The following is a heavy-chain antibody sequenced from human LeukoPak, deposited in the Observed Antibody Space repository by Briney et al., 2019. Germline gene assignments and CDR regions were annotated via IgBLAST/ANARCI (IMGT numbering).Heavy chain of an antibody. CDR3: ARPLNTIFGVWDYYYMDV. D-gene: IGHD3-3*01. CDR2: ISGSSSTM. V-gene: IGHV3-48*01. J-gene: IGHJ6*03. CDR1: GFTFSNYD. Sequence: GGSLRLSCAASGFTFSNYDMNWVRQAPGKGLEWVSYISGSSSTMYYADSVRGRFTISRGNAKNSLYLQMNSLRAEDTAVYYCARPLNTIFGVWDYYYMDVWGKGTTVTVSS.